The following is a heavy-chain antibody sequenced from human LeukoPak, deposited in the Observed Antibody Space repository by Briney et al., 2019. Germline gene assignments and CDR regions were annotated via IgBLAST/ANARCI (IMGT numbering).Heavy chain of an antibody. CDR2: INPNSGGT. V-gene: IGHV1-2*02. J-gene: IGHJ5*02. CDR1: GYTFTGYY. CDR3: ARAIVMVTYWFDP. Sequence: ASVEVSCKASGYTFTGYYMRWVRQAPGRGLEWMGWINPNSGGTNYAQKFQGRVTMTRDTSISTAYMELSRLRSDDTAVYYCARAIVMVTYWFDPWGQGTLVTVSS. D-gene: IGHD5-18*01.